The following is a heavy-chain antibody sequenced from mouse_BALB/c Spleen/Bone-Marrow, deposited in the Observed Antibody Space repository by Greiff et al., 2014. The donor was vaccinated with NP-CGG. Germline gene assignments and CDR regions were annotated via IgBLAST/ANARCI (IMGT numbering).Heavy chain of an antibody. D-gene: IGHD2-1*01. V-gene: IGHV7-3*02. CDR2: IRNKANGYTT. CDR3: AREGVYYGNPYWYFDV. Sequence: EVHLVESGGGLVQPGGSLRLSCATSGFTFTDYYMSWVRQPPGKALEWLGFIRNKANGYTTEYSASVKGRFTISRDNSQSILYLQMNTLGAEDSATYYCAREGVYYGNPYWYFDVWGAGTTVTVSS. CDR1: GFTFTDYY. J-gene: IGHJ1*01.